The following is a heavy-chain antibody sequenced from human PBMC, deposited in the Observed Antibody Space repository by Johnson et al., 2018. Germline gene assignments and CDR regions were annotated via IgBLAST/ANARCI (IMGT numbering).Heavy chain of an antibody. D-gene: IGHD3-22*01. Sequence: QVQLVQSGAEVRTXGASVKVXCKASGYTFTSYNINWVRQATGQGLEWMGWMNPNSGNTDFAQKFQGRVTITADKSTATAYMELSSLRSDDTAVYYCARDDNSGYYPPGYYYYMDVWGKGTTVIVSS. CDR1: GYTFTSYN. V-gene: IGHV1-8*01. J-gene: IGHJ6*03. CDR3: ARDDNSGYYPPGYYYYMDV. CDR2: MNPNSGNT.